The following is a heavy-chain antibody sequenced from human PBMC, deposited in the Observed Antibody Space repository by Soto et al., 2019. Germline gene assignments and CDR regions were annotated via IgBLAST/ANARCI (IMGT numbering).Heavy chain of an antibody. CDR3: AKDKWELSYYFEY. J-gene: IGHJ4*02. D-gene: IGHD1-26*01. Sequence: EVQLVESGGGLVQPGRSLRLSCAASGFTFDDYAMHWVRQAPGKGLEWVSGISWNSGSIGYADSVKGRFTISRDNAKNSLYLQMNSLRAEDTALYYCAKDKWELSYYFEYWGQGTLVTVSS. CDR2: ISWNSGSI. CDR1: GFTFDDYA. V-gene: IGHV3-9*01.